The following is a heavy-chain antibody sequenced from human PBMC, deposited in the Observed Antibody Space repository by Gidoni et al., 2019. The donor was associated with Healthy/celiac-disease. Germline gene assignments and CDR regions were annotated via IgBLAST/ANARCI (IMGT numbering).Heavy chain of an antibody. CDR2: INHSGST. V-gene: IGHV4-34*01. CDR1: GGPFSGYY. D-gene: IGHD5-12*01. Sequence: QVQLQQWGAGLLTPSETLSLTCPVYGGPFSGYYWSWIRQPPGKGLEWIVEINHSGSTTYYPSLKSRVTIAVDTSNNQFSLKLSSVTAADTAVYYCARGRHSGYDLGRHNWFDPWGQGTLVTVSS. J-gene: IGHJ5*02. CDR3: ARGRHSGYDLGRHNWFDP.